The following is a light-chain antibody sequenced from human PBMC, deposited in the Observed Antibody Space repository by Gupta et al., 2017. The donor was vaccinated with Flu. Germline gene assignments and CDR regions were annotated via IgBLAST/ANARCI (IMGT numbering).Light chain of an antibody. CDR3: LQSYSSPRT. J-gene: IGKJ1*01. Sequence: DIQMTQSPSSLSASVGDRVTITCRASQSISSYLNWYQQKPGKAPKLLIYAASSLQSGVPSRFSGSGSGTDFTLTISSLQPEDFATHYCLQSYSSPRTFGQGTKVEI. V-gene: IGKV1-39*01. CDR2: AAS. CDR1: QSISSY.